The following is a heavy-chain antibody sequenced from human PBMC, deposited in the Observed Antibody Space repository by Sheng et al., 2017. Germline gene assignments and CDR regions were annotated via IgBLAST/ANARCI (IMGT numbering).Heavy chain of an antibody. J-gene: IGHJ4*02. CDR1: GFTFRNYW. Sequence: EVQLVESGGTLVRPGGSLRLSCAASGFTFRNYWYSWVRQSPGKGLEWVASINVAGDVKYYLDSVRGRFNISRDDAENALYLEMSSLRADDAALYYCARLSGTSTIYDYWGQGTLVIVSS. V-gene: IGHV3-7*05. CDR2: INVAGDVK. D-gene: IGHD1-26*01. CDR3: ARLSGTSTIYDY.